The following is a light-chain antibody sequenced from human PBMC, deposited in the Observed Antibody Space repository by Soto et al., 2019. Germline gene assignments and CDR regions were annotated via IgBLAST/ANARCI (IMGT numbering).Light chain of an antibody. V-gene: IGKV1-5*01. J-gene: IGKJ3*01. CDR1: ESISNW. Sequence: DIQMTQSPSTLSASVGDRVIVTCRASESISNWLAWYQQKPGKAPNLLIYGASSRAPGIPDRFSGSGSGTDFTLTISRLGPEDFAVYYCQQYGSSPPATFGPGTKVDIK. CDR2: GAS. CDR3: QQYGSSPPAT.